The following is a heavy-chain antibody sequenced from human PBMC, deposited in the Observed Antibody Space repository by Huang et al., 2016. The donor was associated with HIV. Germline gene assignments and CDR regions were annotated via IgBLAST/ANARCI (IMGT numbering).Heavy chain of an antibody. Sequence: EVQLLKSGGGLVQPGGSLRLSCVASGFTFHIYTMNWVRQAPGKGLDWVSGISGSGISTYYADSVKGRFTNSRDNSKNTLDLQMNSLRAEDTAVYLCAKDLNVGGVAGLDYWGQGTLATVSS. D-gene: IGHD6-19*01. J-gene: IGHJ4*02. CDR2: ISGSGIST. CDR1: GFTFHIYT. V-gene: IGHV3-23*01. CDR3: AKDLNVGGVAGLDY.